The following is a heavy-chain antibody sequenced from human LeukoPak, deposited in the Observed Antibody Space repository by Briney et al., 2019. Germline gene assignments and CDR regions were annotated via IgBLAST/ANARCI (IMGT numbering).Heavy chain of an antibody. V-gene: IGHV5-51*01. CDR1: GYSFTSYW. Sequence: GESLKISCKGSGYSFTSYWIGWVRQMPGKGLEWMGIIYPGDSDTRYSPSFQGQVTISADKSISTAYLQWSSLKASDTAMYYCASIRGYSGYGNWFDPWGQGTLVTVSS. D-gene: IGHD5-12*01. CDR3: ASIRGYSGYGNWFDP. CDR2: IYPGDSDT. J-gene: IGHJ5*02.